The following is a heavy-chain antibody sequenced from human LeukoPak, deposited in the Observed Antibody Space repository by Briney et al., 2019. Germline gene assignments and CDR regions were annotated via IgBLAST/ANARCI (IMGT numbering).Heavy chain of an antibody. CDR2: ISGSGGST. CDR1: GFTFSSYD. Sequence: GGSLRLSCAASGFTFSSYDMNWVRQAPGKGLEWVSTISGSGGSTDYADPVKGRFTISRDNSKNTVFLQMNSLRVEDTAIYYCAKGAYDYIEIAYFDSWGQGTLVTVSS. D-gene: IGHD5-12*01. V-gene: IGHV3-23*01. CDR3: AKGAYDYIEIAYFDS. J-gene: IGHJ4*02.